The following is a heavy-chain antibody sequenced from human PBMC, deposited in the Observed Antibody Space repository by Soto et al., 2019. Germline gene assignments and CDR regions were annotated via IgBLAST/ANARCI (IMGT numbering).Heavy chain of an antibody. CDR2: ISWNSGSI. V-gene: IGHV3-9*01. D-gene: IGHD6-13*01. J-gene: IGHJ6*03. CDR1: GFTFDDYA. CDR3: AKDGAAASISKGIYYYYFCYMDV. Sequence: VQLVESGGGLVQPGRSLRLSCAASGFTFDDYAMHWVRQAPGKGLEWVSGISWNSGSIGYADSVKGRFTISRDNAKNSLCLQKNSLRAEDTPLYYCAKDGAAASISKGIYYYYFCYMDVWGKGTTITVSS.